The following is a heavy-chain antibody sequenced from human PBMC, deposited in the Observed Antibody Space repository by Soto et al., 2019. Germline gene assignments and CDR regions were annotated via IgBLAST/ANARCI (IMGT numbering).Heavy chain of an antibody. CDR2: IYYSGST. V-gene: IGHV4-59*01. CDR1: GGSISSYY. Sequence: SETLSLTCTVSGGSISSYYWSWIRQPPGKGLEWIGYIYYSGSTNNNPSLKSRVTISVDTSKNQFSLKLSSVTAADTAVYYCARVWGGVFDFWGQGTIVIVS. D-gene: IGHD3-10*01. CDR3: ARVWGGVFDF. J-gene: IGHJ3*01.